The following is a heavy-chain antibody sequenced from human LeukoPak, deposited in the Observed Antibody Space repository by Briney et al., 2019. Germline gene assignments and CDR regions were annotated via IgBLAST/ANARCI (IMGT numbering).Heavy chain of an antibody. J-gene: IGHJ4*02. CDR2: INHSGST. CDR1: GGSFSGYY. V-gene: IGHV4-34*01. D-gene: IGHD3-22*01. Sequence: PSETLSLTCAVYGGSFSGYYWSWIRQPPGKGLEWIGEINHSGSTNYNPSLKSRVTISVDTSKNQFSLKLSSVTAADTAVYYCARGGTHSYYYDSSGYYYANWGQGTLVTVSS. CDR3: ARGGTHSYYYDSSGYYYAN.